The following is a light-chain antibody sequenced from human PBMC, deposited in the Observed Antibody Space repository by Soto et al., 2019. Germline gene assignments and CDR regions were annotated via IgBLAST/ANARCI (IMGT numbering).Light chain of an antibody. J-gene: IGKJ1*01. CDR1: QTINNW. CDR3: QQYHKYPWT. Sequence: HMTQSPSTLSASVGDRVTITCRASQTINNWLAWYQQRPGKAPTFLIYETSTLAPGVPSRFSGSGSGTDFILTISSLQPEDFAIYYCQQYHKYPWTFGQGTRVEI. V-gene: IGKV1-5*03. CDR2: ETS.